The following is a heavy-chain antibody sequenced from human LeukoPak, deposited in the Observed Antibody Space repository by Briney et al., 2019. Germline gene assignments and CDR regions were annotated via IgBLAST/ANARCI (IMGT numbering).Heavy chain of an antibody. D-gene: IGHD5-12*01. CDR1: GFTFSSYW. CDR3: ARFIVATILRGDAFDI. V-gene: IGHV3-7*03. CDR2: IKQDGSEK. Sequence: GGSLRLSCAASGFTFSSYWMSWVRQAPGKGREWVANIKQDGSEKYYVDSVKGRFTISRDNAKNSLYLQMNSLRAEDTAVYYCARFIVATILRGDAFDIWGQGTMVTVSS. J-gene: IGHJ3*02.